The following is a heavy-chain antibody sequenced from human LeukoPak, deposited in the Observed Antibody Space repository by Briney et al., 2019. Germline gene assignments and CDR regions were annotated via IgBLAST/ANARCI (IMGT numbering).Heavy chain of an antibody. CDR1: GFTFDDYG. J-gene: IGHJ4*02. Sequence: GGSLRLSCAASGFTFDDYGMSWVRQAPGKGLEWVSGINWNGGSTGYADSVKGRFTISRDNAKNSLYLQMNSLRAEDTALYYCARGRYYYGSGSYPYFDYWGQGTLVTASS. CDR2: INWNGGST. D-gene: IGHD3-10*01. CDR3: ARGRYYYGSGSYPYFDY. V-gene: IGHV3-20*04.